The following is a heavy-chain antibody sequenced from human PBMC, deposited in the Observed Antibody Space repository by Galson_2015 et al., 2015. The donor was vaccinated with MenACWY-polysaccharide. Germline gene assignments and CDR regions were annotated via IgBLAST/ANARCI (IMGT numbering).Heavy chain of an antibody. Sequence: GAEVKKPGESLKISCKGSGYSYTSYWIGWVRQMPGKGMEWMGMIYPSDSDTRYSPSFQGQVTISADKSISTAYLQWSSLRASDTAIYYCVRHLYADFWGQGTLVTVSS. CDR3: VRHLYADF. V-gene: IGHV5-51*01. J-gene: IGHJ4*02. D-gene: IGHD2-2*02. CDR2: IYPSDSDT. CDR1: GYSYTSYW.